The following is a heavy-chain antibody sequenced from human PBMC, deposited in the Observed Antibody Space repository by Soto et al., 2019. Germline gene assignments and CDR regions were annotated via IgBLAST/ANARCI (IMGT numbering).Heavy chain of an antibody. D-gene: IGHD6-13*01. CDR3: ARSGGEQLVLDY. CDR2: IYYSGST. V-gene: IGHV4-39*01. J-gene: IGHJ4*02. CDR1: GGSHRSTSSF. Sequence: ASETPSLTITLSGGSHRSTSSFPGRDRQPPGKGLEWIGSIYYSGSTYYNPSLKSRVTISVDTSKNQFSLKLSSVTAADTAVYYCARSGGEQLVLDYWGQGTLVTSPQ.